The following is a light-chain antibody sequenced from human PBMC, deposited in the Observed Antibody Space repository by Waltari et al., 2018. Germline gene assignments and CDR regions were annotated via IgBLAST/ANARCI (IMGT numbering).Light chain of an antibody. CDR3: QQYGSSPRT. CDR2: GAS. V-gene: IGKV3-20*01. CDR1: QSVSSSY. J-gene: IGKJ1*01. Sequence: EIVLTQSPGTLSLSPGERATLSCRARQSVSSSYLAWYQQNPGQAPRLLIYGASSRATGIPDRLSGSGSGTDFTLTISRLEPEDFAVYYCQQYGSSPRTFGQGTKVEIK.